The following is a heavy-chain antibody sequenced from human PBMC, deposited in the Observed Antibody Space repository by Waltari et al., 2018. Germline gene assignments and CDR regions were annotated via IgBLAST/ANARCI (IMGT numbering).Heavy chain of an antibody. J-gene: IGHJ5*01. D-gene: IGHD3-10*01. CDR2: IYADGSP. V-gene: IGHV4-39*07. CDR3: ARAGYFYGTGSYSWFEP. Sequence: QLQLQESGPGLVKPSETLALTCSVSGGSISSGNYYWGWIRQPPGRGLEWIGSIYADGSPYSSPSLKSRVTILVDTSKNQFFLRLDSVTAADTAVYYCARAGYFYGTGSYSWFEPWGQGTLVTVSS. CDR1: GGSISSGNYY.